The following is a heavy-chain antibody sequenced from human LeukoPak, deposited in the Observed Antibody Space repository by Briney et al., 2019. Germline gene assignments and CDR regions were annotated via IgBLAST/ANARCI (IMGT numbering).Heavy chain of an antibody. D-gene: IGHD3-16*02. Sequence: GGSLRLSCAASGLTFSSYSMNWVRQAPGKGLEWVSSISSSSSYIYYADSVKGRFTISRDNAKNSLYLQMNSLRAEDMAVYYCARDSSYDYVWGSYRASFDYWGQGTLVTVSS. CDR1: GLTFSSYS. CDR3: ARDSSYDYVWGSYRASFDY. V-gene: IGHV3-21*01. CDR2: ISSSSSYI. J-gene: IGHJ4*02.